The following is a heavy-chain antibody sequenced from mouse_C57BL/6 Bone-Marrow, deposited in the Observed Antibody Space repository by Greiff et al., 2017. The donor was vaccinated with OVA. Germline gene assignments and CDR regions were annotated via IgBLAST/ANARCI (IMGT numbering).Heavy chain of an antibody. CDR2: IYPSSGNA. J-gene: IGHJ3*01. CDR1: GYTFTSYG. Sequence: QVQLKESGAELARPGASVKLSCKASGYTFTSYGISWVKQRTGQCLEWIGEIYPSSGNAYYNEKFKGKATLTAKKTSSTADRGLRILTSEVSAIYRCTRETVAWFAYWERGTLVTVSA. CDR3: TRETVAWFAY. V-gene: IGHV1-81*01.